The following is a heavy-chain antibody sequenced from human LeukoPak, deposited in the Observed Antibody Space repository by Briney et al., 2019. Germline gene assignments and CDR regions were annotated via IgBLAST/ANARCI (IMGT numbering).Heavy chain of an antibody. CDR1: GGSISGSDYY. Sequence: SETLSLTCTVSGGSISGSDYYWGWIRQPPGKGLEWIGSIYYSGSTYYNSSLKSRVTISVDTSRNQFSLKLSSVTAADTALYYCARLFRGVGYWGQGTLVTASS. CDR2: IYYSGST. CDR3: ARLFRGVGY. J-gene: IGHJ4*02. V-gene: IGHV4-39*01. D-gene: IGHD3-16*01.